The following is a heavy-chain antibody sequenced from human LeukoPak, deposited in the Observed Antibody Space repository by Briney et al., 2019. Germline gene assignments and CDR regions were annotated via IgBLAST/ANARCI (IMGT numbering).Heavy chain of an antibody. CDR1: GGSISSYY. D-gene: IGHD3-10*01. CDR3: ARVRGGSGSYFPDY. CDR2: IYYSGST. J-gene: IGHJ4*02. V-gene: IGHV4-59*01. Sequence: SETLSLTCTVSGGSISSYYWSWIRQPPGKGLEWIGYIYYSGSTNYNPSLKSRVTISVDTSKNQFSLKLSSVTAADTAVYYCARVRGGSGSYFPDYWGQGTLVTVSS.